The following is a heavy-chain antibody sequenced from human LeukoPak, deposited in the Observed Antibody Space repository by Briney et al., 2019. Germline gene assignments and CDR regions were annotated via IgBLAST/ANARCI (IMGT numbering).Heavy chain of an antibody. V-gene: IGHV3-30*03. CDR1: GFTFSSYG. J-gene: IGHJ4*02. D-gene: IGHD5-18*01. Sequence: PGRSLRLSCAASGFTFSSYGMHWVRQAPGKGLEWVAVISYDGSNKYYADSVKGRFTISRDNAKNTLYLQMNSLRAEDTAVYYCVRDGYRYGFHDYWGQGTLVTVSS. CDR2: ISYDGSNK. CDR3: VRDGYRYGFHDY.